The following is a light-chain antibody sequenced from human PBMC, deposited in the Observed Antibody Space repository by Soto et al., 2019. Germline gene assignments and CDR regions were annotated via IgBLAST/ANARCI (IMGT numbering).Light chain of an antibody. V-gene: IGLV1-47*01. J-gene: IGLJ1*01. CDR1: SSNIGSNY. Sequence: QSVLTQPPSASGTPGQRVTISCSGSSSNIGSNYVYWYQQLPGTAPKLLIYRNKQRPSGVPDRFSGSKSGTSASLAISGLRSEHEADYYCAAGDDSLSGYVFGTGTKLNVL. CDR3: AAGDDSLSGYV. CDR2: RNK.